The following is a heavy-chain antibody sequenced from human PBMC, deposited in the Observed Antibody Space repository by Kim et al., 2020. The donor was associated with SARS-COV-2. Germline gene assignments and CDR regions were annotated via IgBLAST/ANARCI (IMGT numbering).Heavy chain of an antibody. D-gene: IGHD3-10*01. J-gene: IGHJ6*02. CDR1: GYTFTGYY. CDR3: ARAGGAADLYYYYYGMDV. V-gene: IGHV1-2*04. Sequence: ASVKVSCKASGYTFTGYYMHWVRQAPGQGLEWMGWINPNSGGTNYAQKFQGWVTMTRDTSISTAYMELSRLRSDDTAVYYCARAGGAADLYYYYYGMDVWGQGTTVTVSS. CDR2: INPNSGGT.